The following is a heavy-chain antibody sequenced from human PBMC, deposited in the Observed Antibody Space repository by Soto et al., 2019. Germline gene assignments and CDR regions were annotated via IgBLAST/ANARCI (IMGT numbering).Heavy chain of an antibody. J-gene: IGHJ5*02. V-gene: IGHV3-74*01. CDR2: INSDGSST. Sequence: EVQLVESGGGLVQPGGSLRLSCAASGFTFSSYWMHWVRQAPGKGLVWVSRINSDGSSTSYADSVKGRFTISRDNAKNTLYLQMNSLRAEDTAVYYCARDIGYSDENNWFDPWGQGTLVTVSS. CDR1: GFTFSSYW. CDR3: ARDIGYSDENNWFDP. D-gene: IGHD5-18*01.